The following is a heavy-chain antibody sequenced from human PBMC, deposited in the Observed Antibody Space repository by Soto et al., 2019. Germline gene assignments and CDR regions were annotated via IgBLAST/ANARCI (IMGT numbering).Heavy chain of an antibody. CDR1: GYTFTDYY. D-gene: IGHD3-16*01. CDR3: ARDVRFAGGYSYYAMDV. Sequence: ASVKVSCKASGYTFTDYYVHWLRQAPGPGLEWVGWINPSSGDTKYAQKFQARVTLTRDTSITTAYMELRRLRSDDTAVYYCARDVRFAGGYSYYAMDVRRQGTPVTVSS. CDR2: INPSSGDT. V-gene: IGHV1-2*02. J-gene: IGHJ6*02.